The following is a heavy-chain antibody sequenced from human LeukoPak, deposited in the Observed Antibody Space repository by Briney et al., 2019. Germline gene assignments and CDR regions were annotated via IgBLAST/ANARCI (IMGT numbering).Heavy chain of an antibody. J-gene: IGHJ5*02. V-gene: IGHV3-53*05. CDR3: ARNCSDP. CDR2: IYSGGST. CDR1: GFTVSSDY. Sequence: GGSLRLSCAASGFTVSSDYMSWVRQAPGKGLEWVSVIYSGGSTYYADSVKGRFTISRDKSKNTVYLQMNSLRFEDTAMYYCARNCSDPWGQGTLVTVSS.